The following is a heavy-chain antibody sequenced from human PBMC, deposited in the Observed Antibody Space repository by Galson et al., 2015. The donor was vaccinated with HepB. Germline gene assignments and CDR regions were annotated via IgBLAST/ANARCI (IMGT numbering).Heavy chain of an antibody. V-gene: IGHV3-15*01. J-gene: IGHJ4*02. Sequence: SLRLSCAASGFTFSNAWMSWVRQAPGKGLEWVGRIKSKTDGGTTDYAAPVKGRFTISRDDSKNTLYLQMNSLKTEDTAVYYCTTVMGAYYYDSSGYYPFDYWAREPWSPSPQ. CDR1: GFTFSNAW. D-gene: IGHD3-22*01. CDR3: TTVMGAYYYDSSGYYPFDY. CDR2: IKSKTDGGTT.